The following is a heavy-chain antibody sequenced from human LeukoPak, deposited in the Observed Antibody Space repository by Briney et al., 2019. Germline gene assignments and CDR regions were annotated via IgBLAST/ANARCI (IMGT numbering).Heavy chain of an antibody. D-gene: IGHD3-9*01. J-gene: IGHJ4*02. CDR1: GGPFSNSV. CDR2: IIPIFDVA. CDR3: ARDYDILTGYDY. V-gene: IGHV1-69*17. Sequence: GSSVKVSCKASGGPFSNSVISWVRQAPGQGLEWVGGIIPIFDVANYAQNFRGRVTITADKSTDTAYMEMSSLRSEDTAVYYCARDYDILTGYDYWGQGTLVTVSS.